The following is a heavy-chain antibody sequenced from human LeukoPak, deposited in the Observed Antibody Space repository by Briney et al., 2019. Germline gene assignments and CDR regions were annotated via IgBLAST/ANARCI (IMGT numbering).Heavy chain of an antibody. J-gene: IGHJ5*02. V-gene: IGHV4-30-4*01. CDR1: GGSISSGDYY. Sequence: SETLSLTCTVSGGSISSGDYYWSWIRQPPGTGLEWIGYIYYSGSTYYNPSLKSRVTISVDTSKNQFSLKLSSVTAADTAVYYCARAWVGELGGWFDPWGQGTLVTVSS. CDR2: IYYSGST. CDR3: ARAWVGELGGWFDP. D-gene: IGHD3-10*01.